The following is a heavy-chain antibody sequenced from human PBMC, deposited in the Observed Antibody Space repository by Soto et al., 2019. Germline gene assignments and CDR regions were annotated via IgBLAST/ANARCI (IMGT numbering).Heavy chain of an antibody. CDR2: IFNYDDSQ. V-gene: IGHV3-21*01. J-gene: IGHJ3*01. CDR3: AREEGYWGGGSCFRSAFDL. D-gene: IGHD2-15*01. Sequence: EVQLVESGGRLVKPGGSLRLSCAASGFDLSRYSIGWVRQAPGKGLEWVSFIFNYDDSQYYADSVTCRFAISRHNAKNSVYLQMNSLRAEDTAVYYCAREEGYWGGGSCFRSAFDLCGQGTVVTVSS. CDR1: GFDLSRYS.